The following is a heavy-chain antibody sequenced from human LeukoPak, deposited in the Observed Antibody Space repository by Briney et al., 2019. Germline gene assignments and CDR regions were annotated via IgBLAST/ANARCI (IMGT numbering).Heavy chain of an antibody. D-gene: IGHD3-22*01. CDR2: INSDGSST. Sequence: GGSLRLSCAASGFTFSSYWMHWVRQAPGKGLVWVSRINSDGSSTSYADSVKGRFTISRDKAKNMLNLQMNSLRVEDTAVYYCARGSNYYDSPNYWGQGTLVTVSS. J-gene: IGHJ4*02. V-gene: IGHV3-74*01. CDR3: ARGSNYYDSPNY. CDR1: GFTFSSYW.